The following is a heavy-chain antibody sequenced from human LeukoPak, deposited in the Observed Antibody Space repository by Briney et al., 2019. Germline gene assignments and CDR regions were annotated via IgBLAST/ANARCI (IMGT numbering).Heavy chain of an antibody. CDR3: ARVGGSNYYYYGMDV. V-gene: IGHV4-59*01. CDR1: GGSLSSYY. Sequence: SETLSLTCTVSGGSLSSYYWSWIRQPPGKGLEWIGYIYYSGSTNYNPSLKSRVTISVDTSKNQFSLKLSSVIAADTAMYYCARVGGSNYYYYGMDVWGQGTTVTVSS. J-gene: IGHJ6*02. CDR2: IYYSGST. D-gene: IGHD2-15*01.